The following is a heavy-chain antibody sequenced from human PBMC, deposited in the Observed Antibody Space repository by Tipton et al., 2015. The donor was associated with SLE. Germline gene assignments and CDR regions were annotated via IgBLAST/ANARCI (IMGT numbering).Heavy chain of an antibody. V-gene: IGHV4-38-2*01. Sequence: TLSLTCAVSGYSISSGYYWGWIRQPPGKGLEWIGSIYHSGSTYYNPSLKSRVTISVDTSKNQFSLKLSSVTAADTAVYYCARLDNIAAAYWGQGTLVTVSS. CDR1: GYSISSGYY. CDR3: ARLDNIAAAY. D-gene: IGHD6-13*01. J-gene: IGHJ4*02. CDR2: IYHSGST.